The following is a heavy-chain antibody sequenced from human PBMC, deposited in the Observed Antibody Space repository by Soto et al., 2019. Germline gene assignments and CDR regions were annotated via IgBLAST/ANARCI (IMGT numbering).Heavy chain of an antibody. J-gene: IGHJ4*02. CDR1: GGSISSYY. CDR2: IFYSGNT. D-gene: IGHD3-16*02. CDR3: ARMNDYVWGNYRVFDY. V-gene: IGHV4-59*01. Sequence: PXETLSLTCSVAGGSISSYYWSWIRQPPGKGLDWIGYIFYSGNTNYNPSLKSRVTISVDTSKNQFSLQLSSVTAADPAVYYCARMNDYVWGNYRVFDYWGQGTLVTVSS.